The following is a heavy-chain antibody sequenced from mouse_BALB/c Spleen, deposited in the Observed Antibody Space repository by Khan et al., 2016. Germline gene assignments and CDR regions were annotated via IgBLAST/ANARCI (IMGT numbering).Heavy chain of an antibody. Sequence: EMELVESGGGLVQPGGSLKLSCAASGFTFSTYAMSWVRQTPDKRLELVATINSNGGSTYYQDNVRGRFTISRDNAKNTLYLQMSSLKSEDTAMYYCARVRQAVDYWGQGTSVTVSS. CDR3: ARVRQAVDY. CDR2: INSNGGST. CDR1: GFTFSTYA. V-gene: IGHV5-6-3*01. D-gene: IGHD2-14*01. J-gene: IGHJ4*01.